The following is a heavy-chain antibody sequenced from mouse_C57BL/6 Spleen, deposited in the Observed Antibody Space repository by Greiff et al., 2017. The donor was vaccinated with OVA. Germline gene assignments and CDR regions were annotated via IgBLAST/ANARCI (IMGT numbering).Heavy chain of an antibody. CDR1: GFNIKDYY. CDR2: IDPEDGET. D-gene: IGHD2-14*01. V-gene: IGHV14-2*01. J-gene: IGHJ2*01. Sequence: VQLQQSGAELVKPGASVKLSCTASGFNIKDYYMHWVKQRTEQGLEWIGRIDPEDGETKYAPKFQGKATITADTSSNTAYLQRSSLTSEDTAVYYCARSEVREYYFDYWGQGTTLTVSS. CDR3: ARSEVREYYFDY.